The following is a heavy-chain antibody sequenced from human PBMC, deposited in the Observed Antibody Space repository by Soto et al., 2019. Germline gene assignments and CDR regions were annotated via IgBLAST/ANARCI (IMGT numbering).Heavy chain of an antibody. CDR1: GYSFTSYW. Sequence: GESLKISCKVSGYSFTSYWIGWVRQMPGKGLEWMGIIYPGDSDTRYSPSFQGQVTISADKSISTAYLQWSSLKASDTAMYYCARRLYCSGGSCMEYYYGMDVWGQGTTVTVSS. D-gene: IGHD2-15*01. J-gene: IGHJ6*02. CDR2: IYPGDSDT. CDR3: ARRLYCSGGSCMEYYYGMDV. V-gene: IGHV5-51*01.